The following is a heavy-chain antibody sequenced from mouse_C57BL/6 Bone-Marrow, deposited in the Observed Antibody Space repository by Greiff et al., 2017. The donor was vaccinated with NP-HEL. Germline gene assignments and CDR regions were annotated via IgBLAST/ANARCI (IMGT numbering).Heavy chain of an antibody. D-gene: IGHD2-4*01. J-gene: IGHJ4*01. Sequence: DVHLVESGGGLVKPGGSLKLSCAASGFTFSDYGMHWVRQAPEKGLEWVAYISSGSSTIYYADTVKGRFTISRDNAKNTLFLQMRSLKSEDTATYYCAREGGLRRRTYAMDYWGQGTSVTVSS. CDR3: AREGGLRRRTYAMDY. V-gene: IGHV5-17*03. CDR1: GFTFSDYG. CDR2: ISSGSSTI.